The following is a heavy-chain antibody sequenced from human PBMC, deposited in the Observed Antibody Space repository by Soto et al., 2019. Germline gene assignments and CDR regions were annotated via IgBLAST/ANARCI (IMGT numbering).Heavy chain of an antibody. CDR2: IKQDGSEK. CDR3: ARDFEYSSSSYGMDV. CDR1: GFTFSSYW. J-gene: IGHJ6*02. V-gene: IGHV3-7*01. Sequence: GSLRLSCAASGFTFSSYWMSWVRQAPGKGLEWVANIKQDGSEKYYVDSVKGRFTISRDNAKNSLYLQMNSLRAEDTAVYYCARDFEYSSSSYGMDVWGQGTTVTVSS. D-gene: IGHD6-6*01.